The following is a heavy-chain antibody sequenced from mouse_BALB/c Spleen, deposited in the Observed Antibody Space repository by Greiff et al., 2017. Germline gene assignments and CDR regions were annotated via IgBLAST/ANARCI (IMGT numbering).Heavy chain of an antibody. CDR1: GFTFTDYY. CDR3: ARGRAMDY. CDR2: IRNKANGYTT. V-gene: IGHV7-3*02. Sequence: EVQLVESGGGLVQPGGSLRLSCATSGFTFTDYYMSWVRQPPGKALEWLGFIRNKANGYTTEYSASVKGRFTISRDNSQIILYLQMNTLGAEDSATYYRARGRAMDYWGQGTSVTVSS. J-gene: IGHJ4*01.